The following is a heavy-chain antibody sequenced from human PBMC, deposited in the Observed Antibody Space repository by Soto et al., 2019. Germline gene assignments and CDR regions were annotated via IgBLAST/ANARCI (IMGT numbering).Heavy chain of an antibody. Sequence: PSQTLSLTCAISGDSVSSNSAAWNWIRQSPSRGLEWLGRTYYRSKWYNDYAVSVKSRITINPDTSKNQFSLQLNSVTPEDTAVYYCARVSYYDFWSGSRYGMDVWGQGTTVTVS. D-gene: IGHD3-3*01. CDR3: ARVSYYDFWSGSRYGMDV. V-gene: IGHV6-1*01. J-gene: IGHJ6*02. CDR1: GDSVSSNSAA. CDR2: TYYRSKWYN.